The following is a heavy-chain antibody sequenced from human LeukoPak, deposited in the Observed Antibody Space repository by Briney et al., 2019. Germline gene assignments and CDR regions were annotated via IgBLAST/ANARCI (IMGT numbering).Heavy chain of an antibody. CDR3: ARTYYYDSSGYHPRGDFDY. CDR2: IYYSGST. V-gene: IGHV4-59*12. J-gene: IGHJ4*02. Sequence: SETLSLTCTVSGGSISSYYWSWIRQPPGKGLEWIGSIYYSGSTYYNPSLKSRVTISVDTSKNQFSLKLSSVTAADTAVYYCARTYYYDSSGYHPRGDFDYWGQGTLVTVSS. CDR1: GGSISSYY. D-gene: IGHD3-22*01.